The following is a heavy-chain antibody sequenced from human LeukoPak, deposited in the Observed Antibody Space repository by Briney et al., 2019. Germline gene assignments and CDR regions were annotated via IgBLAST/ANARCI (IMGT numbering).Heavy chain of an antibody. J-gene: IGHJ6*03. CDR1: GGSFSGYY. CDR2: INHSGST. CDR3: ARVGQVPAAMPDYYYYYMDV. V-gene: IGHV4-34*01. Sequence: SETLSLTCAVYGGSFSGYYWSWIRQPPGKGLEWIGEINHSGSTNYNPSLKSLVTISVDTSKNQFSLKLSSVTAADTAVYYCARVGQVPAAMPDYYYYYMDVWGKGTTVTVSS. D-gene: IGHD2-2*01.